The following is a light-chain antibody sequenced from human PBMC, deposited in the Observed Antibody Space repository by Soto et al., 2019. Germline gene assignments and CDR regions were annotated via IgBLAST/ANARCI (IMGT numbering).Light chain of an antibody. Sequence: QPVLTQPPSASGTPGQRVTISCSGSNSNIGDNTVNWFQQLPGTAPKLLISTNNQRPSGVPDRFSGSKSGTSASLAISGLQSEDEADYYCASWDDSLNGVVFGGGTKVTVL. CDR2: TNN. CDR1: NSNIGDNT. J-gene: IGLJ2*01. CDR3: ASWDDSLNGVV. V-gene: IGLV1-44*01.